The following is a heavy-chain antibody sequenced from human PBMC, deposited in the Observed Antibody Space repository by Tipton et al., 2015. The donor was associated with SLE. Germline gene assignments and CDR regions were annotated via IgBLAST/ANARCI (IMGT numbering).Heavy chain of an antibody. Sequence: TLSLTCTVSGGSTSRYYWSWIRQPPGKGLEWIGYIYYTGDTNYNPSLKGRVTISVDTSNNQFSMRLGSVTTADTAVYYCARVGRTRGLGWFDPWGQGTLVTVSS. CDR3: ARVGRTRGLGWFDP. CDR2: IYYTGDT. D-gene: IGHD3-10*01. V-gene: IGHV4-59*01. CDR1: GGSTSRYY. J-gene: IGHJ5*02.